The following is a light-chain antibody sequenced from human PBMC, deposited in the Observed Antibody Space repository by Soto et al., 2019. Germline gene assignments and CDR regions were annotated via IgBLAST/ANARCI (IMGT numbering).Light chain of an antibody. CDR3: QQYFRPPQT. V-gene: IGKV1-33*01. CDR2: DAS. J-gene: IGKJ1*01. Sequence: DIQMTQSPSSLSASVGDRVTITCRASQDIGNYLNWYQQKPGKPPKLLIYDASDLATGVPTRFSGRGSGTAFTFTINSLQAEDVAVYYCQQYFRPPQTFGQGTKVEIK. CDR1: QDIGNY.